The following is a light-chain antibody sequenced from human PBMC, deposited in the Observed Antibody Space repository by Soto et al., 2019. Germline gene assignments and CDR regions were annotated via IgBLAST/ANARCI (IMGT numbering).Light chain of an antibody. Sequence: SYELTQTSSVSVAPGQTAIITCGGNTIGSKGVHWYQQKPGQAPVLVIYDNGNRPSGIPERFSGSNSGNTATLTISRVEAGDEADYHCQVCDSPSDHGVFGGGTKVTVL. V-gene: IGLV3-21*02. CDR2: DNG. J-gene: IGLJ3*02. CDR3: QVCDSPSDHGV. CDR1: TIGSKG.